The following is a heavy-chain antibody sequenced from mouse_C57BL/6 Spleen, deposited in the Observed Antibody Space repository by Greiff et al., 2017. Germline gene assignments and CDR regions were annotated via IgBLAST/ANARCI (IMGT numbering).Heavy chain of an antibody. Sequence: QVQLQQSGAELMKPGASVKLSCKATCYTFTGYWIEWVKQRPGHGLEWIGEILPGSGSTNYNEKFKGKATITADTSSNTAYMQLSSLTTEASAIYYCSGLYGYDGYAMDYWGQGTSVTVSS. D-gene: IGHD2-2*01. V-gene: IGHV1-9*01. CDR1: CYTFTGYW. CDR2: ILPGSGST. J-gene: IGHJ4*01. CDR3: SGLYGYDGYAMDY.